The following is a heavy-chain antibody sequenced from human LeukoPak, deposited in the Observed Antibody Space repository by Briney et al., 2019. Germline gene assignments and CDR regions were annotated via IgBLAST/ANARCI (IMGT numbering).Heavy chain of an antibody. V-gene: IGHV3-23*01. Sequence: PGGSLRLSCAASGFTFSSYAMRWVRQAPGKGLEWVSAISGSGGSTYYADSVKGRFTISRVNSKNSLYLQMNSLRAEDTAVYYCAKKDYGSTTRSPFDPWGQGTLVTVSS. J-gene: IGHJ5*02. CDR1: GFTFSSYA. CDR3: AKKDYGSTTRSPFDP. CDR2: ISGSGGST. D-gene: IGHD3-16*01.